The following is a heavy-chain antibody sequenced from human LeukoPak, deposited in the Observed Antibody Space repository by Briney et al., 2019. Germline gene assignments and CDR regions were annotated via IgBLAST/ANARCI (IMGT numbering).Heavy chain of an antibody. CDR3: ARDPRFQMGLTN. Sequence: GGSLRLSCTGSGFTFSDYWLSWVRQAPGERPEWVANIKQDGGEIYYVDSVKGRFTISRDNAKNTLYLQMSSLRADDTAVYYCARDPRFQMGLTNWGQGTLVTVSS. CDR2: IKQDGGEI. D-gene: IGHD5-24*01. CDR1: GFTFSDYW. J-gene: IGHJ4*02. V-gene: IGHV3-7*03.